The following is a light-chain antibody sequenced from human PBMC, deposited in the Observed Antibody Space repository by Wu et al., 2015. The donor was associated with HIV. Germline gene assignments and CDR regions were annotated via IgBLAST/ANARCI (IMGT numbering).Light chain of an antibody. Sequence: TQSPATLSVSPGERVTLSCRASQSVNSNLAWYQQKPGQAPRLLIYGASTRATGLPARFSATGSGTEFTLIISSLQSEDFAVYYCQQYSNWLTFGGGTKVEIK. CDR1: QSVNSN. CDR2: GAS. J-gene: IGKJ4*01. V-gene: IGKV3-15*01. CDR3: QQYSNWLT.